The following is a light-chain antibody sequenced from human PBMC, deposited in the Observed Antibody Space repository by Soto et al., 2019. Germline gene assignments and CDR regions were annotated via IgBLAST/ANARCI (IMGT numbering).Light chain of an antibody. Sequence: QSALTQPASVSGSPGQSIAISCAGSSSDVGGYSYVSWYQQHPGKAPKLIIYDVSNRPSGVSDRFSGSRSGNTASLTISGLQAEVEAEYYCSSYTRSSTLVFGGGTSCPS. CDR1: SSDVGGYSY. CDR3: SSYTRSSTLV. J-gene: IGLJ2*01. V-gene: IGLV2-14*01. CDR2: DVS.